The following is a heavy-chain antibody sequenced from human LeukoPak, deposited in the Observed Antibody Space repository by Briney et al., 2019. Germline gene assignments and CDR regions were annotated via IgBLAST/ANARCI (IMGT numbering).Heavy chain of an antibody. CDR1: GFTFSTYA. J-gene: IGHJ4*02. CDR2: ISGGGVT. CDR3: SREMGGYQLLKNFDF. D-gene: IGHD2-2*01. Sequence: GGSLRLSCGASGFTFSTYAMSWVRQAPGRGLEWVSGISGGGVTYYADSVKGRFTISRDNSKNTLSLQMNSLRIEDTAVYYCSREMGGYQLLKNFDFWGQGILVTVSS. V-gene: IGHV3-23*01.